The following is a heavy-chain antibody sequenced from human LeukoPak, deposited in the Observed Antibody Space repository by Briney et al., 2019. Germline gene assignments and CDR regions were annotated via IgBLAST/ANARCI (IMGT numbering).Heavy chain of an antibody. J-gene: IGHJ4*02. D-gene: IGHD2-8*01. CDR2: ISTSGTTI. Sequence: PGGSLRLSCAASGFTFSSYSMNWVRQAPGKGLEWVSYISTSGTTINYSDSVKGRFTISRDNAKKSLYLQMNSLRAEDTAVYYCARNGLAANGYFDYWGQGTLVTVSS. CDR3: ARNGLAANGYFDY. V-gene: IGHV3-48*04. CDR1: GFTFSSYS.